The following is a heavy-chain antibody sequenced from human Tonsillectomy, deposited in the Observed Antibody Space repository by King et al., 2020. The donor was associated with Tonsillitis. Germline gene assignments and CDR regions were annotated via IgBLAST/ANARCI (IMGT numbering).Heavy chain of an antibody. CDR1: GGTFSSYA. V-gene: IGHV1-69*01. Sequence: VQLVESGAEVKKPGSSVKVSCKSSGGTFSSYAISWVRQAPGQGLEWMGGIIPIFGAANNAQKFQGRVTITADESTSTAYMERSSLRSEDTAVYYCARDGADYYDSSNYSAFDIWGQGTMVTVSS. J-gene: IGHJ3*02. CDR3: ARDGADYYDSSNYSAFDI. CDR2: IIPIFGAA. D-gene: IGHD3-22*01.